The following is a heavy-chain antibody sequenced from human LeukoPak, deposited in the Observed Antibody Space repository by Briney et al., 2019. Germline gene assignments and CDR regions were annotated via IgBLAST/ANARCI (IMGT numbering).Heavy chain of an antibody. CDR2: ISDSGSLT. D-gene: IGHD6-19*01. CDR1: GFAFSSLA. Sequence: PGGSLRLSCAASGFAFSSLAMGWVRQAPGKGLEWVSDISDSGSLTYYADSVKGRFTISRDNSKNTLFLQMNSLRAEDTAVYYCAKDARRTSGWYFFDYWGQGTLVTVSS. CDR3: AKDARRTSGWYFFDY. V-gene: IGHV3-23*01. J-gene: IGHJ4*02.